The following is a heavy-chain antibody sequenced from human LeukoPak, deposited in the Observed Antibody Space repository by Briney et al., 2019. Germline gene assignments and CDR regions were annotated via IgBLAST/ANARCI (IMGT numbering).Heavy chain of an antibody. CDR1: GGTFSSYA. CDR2: IIPIFGTA. V-gene: IGHV1-69*05. Sequence: ASVKVSCKASGGTFSSYAISWVRQAPGQGLEWMGGIIPIFGTANYAQKFQGRVTITTDESTSTAYMELSSLRSEDTAVYYCAGGLRDYYYYMDVWGKGTTVTVSS. J-gene: IGHJ6*03. D-gene: IGHD2-15*01. CDR3: AGGLRDYYYYMDV.